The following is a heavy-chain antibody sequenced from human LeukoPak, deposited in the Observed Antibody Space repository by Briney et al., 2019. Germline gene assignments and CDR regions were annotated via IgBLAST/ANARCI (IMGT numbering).Heavy chain of an antibody. J-gene: IGHJ4*02. D-gene: IGHD6-19*01. CDR1: GFTVSSNY. CDR3: ATGYSSGWLEY. V-gene: IGHV3-53*01. CDR2: IYSGGST. Sequence: PGGSLRLSCAASGFTVSSNYMSWVRQAPGKGLEWVSVIYSGGSTYYADSVKGRFTFSRDNSKNTVYLQMNSLRAEDTAVYYCATGYSSGWLEYWGQGTLVTVSS.